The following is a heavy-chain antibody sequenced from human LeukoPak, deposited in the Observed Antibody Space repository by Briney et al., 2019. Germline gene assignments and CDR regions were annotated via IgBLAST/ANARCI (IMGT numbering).Heavy chain of an antibody. D-gene: IGHD1-26*01. J-gene: IGHJ4*02. CDR3: AREPYSGSYYVDY. V-gene: IGHV1-2*02. CDR1: GYTFTGYY. CDR2: INPNSGGT. Sequence: ASVKVSCKASGYTFTGYYMHRVRQAPGQGLEWMGWINPNSGGTNYAQKFQGRVTMTRDTSISTAYMELSRLRSDDTAVYYCAREPYSGSYYVDYWGQGTLVTVSS.